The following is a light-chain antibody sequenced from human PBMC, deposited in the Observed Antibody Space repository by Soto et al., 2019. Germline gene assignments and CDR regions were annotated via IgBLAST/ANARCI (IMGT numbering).Light chain of an antibody. Sequence: EIVMTQSPATLSVSPGERGTLSCRASQSVNSNLAWYQQKPGQAPRLLIYSASTRATGIPARFSGSGSGTEFPLTISGLQSEDLAIYYCQQYNNWPRTFGQGTKVEVK. V-gene: IGKV3-15*01. CDR2: SAS. J-gene: IGKJ1*01. CDR3: QQYNNWPRT. CDR1: QSVNSN.